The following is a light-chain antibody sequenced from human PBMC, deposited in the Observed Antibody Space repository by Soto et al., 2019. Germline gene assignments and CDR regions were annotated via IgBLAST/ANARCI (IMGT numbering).Light chain of an antibody. CDR1: QSVSSSY. J-gene: IGKJ1*01. CDR3: HQRQSWPRT. V-gene: IGKV3-20*01. Sequence: EIVLTQYPGTLSLSPGERATLSCRASQSVSSSYLAWYQQKPGQAPRLLIYGASSRATGIPDRFSASGSGTDFTLTISDVQPEDFALYYCHQRQSWPRTFGQGTKVDIK. CDR2: GAS.